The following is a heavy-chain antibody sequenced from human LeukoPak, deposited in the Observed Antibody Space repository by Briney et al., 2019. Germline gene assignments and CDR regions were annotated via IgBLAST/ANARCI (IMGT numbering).Heavy chain of an antibody. J-gene: IGHJ4*02. CDR1: GFTFSSYE. D-gene: IGHD6-6*01. CDR2: ISSSGNTI. V-gene: IGHV3-48*03. Sequence: GGSLRLSCAASGFTFSSYEMNWVRQAPGKGLEWISYISSSGNTIYYADSVKGRFNISRDNAKNSLYLQMNSLRAEDTAVYYCARMRPELDYWGQGTLVAVSS. CDR3: ARMRPELDY.